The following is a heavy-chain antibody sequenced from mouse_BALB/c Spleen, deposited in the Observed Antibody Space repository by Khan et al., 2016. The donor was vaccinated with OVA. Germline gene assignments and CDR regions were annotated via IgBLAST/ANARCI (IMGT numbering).Heavy chain of an antibody. CDR3: ARSHSGFAY. Sequence: QIQLVQSGAELVRPGVSVKISCKGSGYTFTDYAMHWVKQSHAKSLEWIGVISTYYGDANYNQKFKGKATMTVDKSSSTAYMELARLTSEDSAIYYCARSHSGFAYWGQGTRVTVS. CDR1: GYTFTDYA. V-gene: IGHV1S137*01. J-gene: IGHJ3*01. CDR2: ISTYYGDA.